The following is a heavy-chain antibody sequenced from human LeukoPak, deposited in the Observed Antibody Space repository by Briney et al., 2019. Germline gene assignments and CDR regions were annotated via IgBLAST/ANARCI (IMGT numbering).Heavy chain of an antibody. CDR2: IHQNGGER. CDR3: ARDKVVGATYFDY. V-gene: IGHV3-7*01. D-gene: IGHD1-26*01. J-gene: IGHJ4*02. Sequence: GGSLRLSCAASGFTFSSYAMSWVRQAPGKGPEWVANIHQNGGERYYVDSVKGRFTISRDNAKNSLYLQMDSLRAEDTAIYYCARDKVVGATYFDYWGQGILVTVSS. CDR1: GFTFSSYA.